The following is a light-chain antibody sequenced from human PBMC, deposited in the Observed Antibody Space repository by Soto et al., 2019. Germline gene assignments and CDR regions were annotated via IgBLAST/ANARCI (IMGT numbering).Light chain of an antibody. V-gene: IGLV2-14*01. CDR3: DSYTSSRAYV. CDR2: GVG. CDR1: SSDVGGYNY. Sequence: QSVLTQPASVSGSPGQSITISCTGTSSDVGGYNYVSWYQQQSGKAPKLIIHGVGYRPSGVSNRFSGSKSGNTASLTISGLQAEDEADYYCDSYTSSRAYVFGIGTKVTVL. J-gene: IGLJ1*01.